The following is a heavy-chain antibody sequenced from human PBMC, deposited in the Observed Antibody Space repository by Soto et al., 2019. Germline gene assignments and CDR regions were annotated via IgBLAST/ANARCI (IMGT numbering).Heavy chain of an antibody. CDR3: ARDQGGYGRFDTFDI. D-gene: IGHD5-12*01. CDR2: IWYDGSNK. V-gene: IGHV3-33*01. J-gene: IGHJ3*02. Sequence: PGGSLRLSCAASGFTFSSYGMHWVRQAPGKGLEWVAVIWYDGSNKYYADSVKGRFTISRDNSNNTLYLQMNSLRAEDTAVYYCARDQGGYGRFDTFDIWGQGTMVTVSS. CDR1: GFTFSSYG.